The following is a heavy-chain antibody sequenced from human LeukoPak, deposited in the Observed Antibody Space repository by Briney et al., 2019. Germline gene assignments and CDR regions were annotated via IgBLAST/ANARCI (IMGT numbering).Heavy chain of an antibody. J-gene: IGHJ4*02. CDR1: GYTFTGYY. D-gene: IGHD3-22*01. CDR2: INPNSGGT. V-gene: IGHV1-2*02. Sequence: ASVKVSCKASGYTFTGYYMHWVRQAPGQGLEWMGWINPNSGGTNYAQKFQGRVTMTRDTSISTAYMELSRLRSDDTAVYYCARAKVITKKHYFDYRGQGTLVTVSS. CDR3: ARAKVITKKHYFDY.